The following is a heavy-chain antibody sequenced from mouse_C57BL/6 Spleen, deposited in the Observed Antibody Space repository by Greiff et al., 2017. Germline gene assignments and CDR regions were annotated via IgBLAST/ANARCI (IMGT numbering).Heavy chain of an antibody. D-gene: IGHD1-1*01. CDR1: GYSFTGYY. CDR3: ARAFITTSKDPFAY. CDR2: INPNTGGT. V-gene: IGHV1-42*01. J-gene: IGHJ3*01. Sequence: EVQLQQSGPELVKPGASVKISCKASGYSFTGYYMNWVKQSPEKSLEWIGEINPNTGGTTYNQKFKAKATLTVDKSSSTAYMQLKSLTSEDSAVYYCARAFITTSKDPFAYWGQGTLVTVSA.